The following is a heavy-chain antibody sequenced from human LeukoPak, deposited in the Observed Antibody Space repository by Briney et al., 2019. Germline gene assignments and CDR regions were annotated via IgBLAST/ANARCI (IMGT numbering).Heavy chain of an antibody. V-gene: IGHV3-21*01. Sequence: GGSLRLSCAASGFTFSSYSMNWVRQAPGKGLEWVSSISSSSSYIYYADSVKGRFTISRDNAKNSLYLQMNSLRAEDTAVYYCARDAHSDGYQKIDAFDIWGQGTMVTVSS. CDR1: GFTFSSYS. D-gene: IGHD5-24*01. CDR2: ISSSSSYI. CDR3: ARDAHSDGYQKIDAFDI. J-gene: IGHJ3*02.